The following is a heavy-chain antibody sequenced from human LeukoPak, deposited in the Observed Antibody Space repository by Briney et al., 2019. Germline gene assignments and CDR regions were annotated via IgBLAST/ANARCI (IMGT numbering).Heavy chain of an antibody. J-gene: IGHJ4*02. CDR2: IYYSGST. Sequence: WETLSLTCTVSGGSISSSSYYWGWIRQPPGKGLEWIESIYYSGSTYYNPSLKSRVNITVDTSKNQFSLTLSSLTAADTAVYYCARCYMVRGVIINEWGQGTLVTVSS. CDR1: GGSISSSSYY. CDR3: ARCYMVRGVIINE. V-gene: IGHV4-39*01. D-gene: IGHD3-10*01.